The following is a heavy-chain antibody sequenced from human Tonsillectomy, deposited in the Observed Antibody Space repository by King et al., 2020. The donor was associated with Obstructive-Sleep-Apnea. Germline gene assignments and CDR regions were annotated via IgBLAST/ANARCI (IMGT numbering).Heavy chain of an antibody. J-gene: IGHJ6*02. CDR3: TTVETLERETLYYHHGMDV. D-gene: IGHD1-1*01. CDR1: TFTFGDAW. V-gene: IGHV3-15*01. Sequence: VQLVESGGGLVKPGGSLRLSCAASTFTFGDAWMSWVRQAPGKGLEWVGRIKSIADGGTTDYAAPVKGRFSISRDDSKKTLYLQMNRLKTEDTALYYCTTVETLERETLYYHHGMDVWGRGTPVTVSS. CDR2: IKSIADGGTT.